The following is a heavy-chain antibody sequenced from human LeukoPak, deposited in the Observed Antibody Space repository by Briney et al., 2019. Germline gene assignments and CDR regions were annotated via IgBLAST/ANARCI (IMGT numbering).Heavy chain of an antibody. J-gene: IGHJ4*02. V-gene: IGHV3-33*01. CDR3: ARDLYSSGCQFDY. CDR2: IWYDGSNK. CDR1: GFTFSSYG. Sequence: GRSLRPSCAASGFTFSSYGMHWVRQAPGKGLEWVAVIWYDGSNKYYADSVKGRFTISRDNSKNTLYLQMNSLRAEDTAVYYCARDLYSSGCQFDYWGQGARVIVSS. D-gene: IGHD6-19*01.